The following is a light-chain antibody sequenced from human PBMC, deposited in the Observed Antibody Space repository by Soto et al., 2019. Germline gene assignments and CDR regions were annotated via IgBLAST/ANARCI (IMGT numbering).Light chain of an antibody. Sequence: EIVLTQSPGTLSLSPGERATLSCRASQSVSSSYLAWYQQKPGQAPRLLIYGASSRATGIPDRFSGSGSGTDFTLTISRLEPEDVAVYYCQQYGSLSSTFGQGTKVEIK. CDR2: GAS. J-gene: IGKJ1*01. V-gene: IGKV3-20*01. CDR3: QQYGSLSST. CDR1: QSVSSSY.